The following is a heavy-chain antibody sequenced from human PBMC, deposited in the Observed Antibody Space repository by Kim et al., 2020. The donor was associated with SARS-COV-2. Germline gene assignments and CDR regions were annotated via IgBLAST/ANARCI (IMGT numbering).Heavy chain of an antibody. J-gene: IGHJ4*02. V-gene: IGHV3-7*01. Sequence: QDGSEKYYVDSVKGRFTISRDNAKNSLYLQMNSLRAEDTAVYYCARVYHDWGQGTLVTVSS. CDR3: ARVYHD. CDR2: QDGSEK.